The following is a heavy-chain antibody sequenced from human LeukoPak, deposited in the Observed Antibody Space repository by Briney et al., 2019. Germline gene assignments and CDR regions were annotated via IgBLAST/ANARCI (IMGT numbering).Heavy chain of an antibody. V-gene: IGHV1-2*02. CDR3: ARDEGYCSSTSCYGTPIQNYYFDY. J-gene: IGHJ4*02. D-gene: IGHD2-2*01. CDR2: INPNSGGT. Sequence: ASVKVSCKASGYTFTGYYVHWVRQAPGQGLEWMGWINPNSGGTNYAQKFQGRVTMTRDTSISTAYMELSRLRSDDTAVYYCARDEGYCSSTSCYGTPIQNYYFDYWGQGTLVTVSS. CDR1: GYTFTGYY.